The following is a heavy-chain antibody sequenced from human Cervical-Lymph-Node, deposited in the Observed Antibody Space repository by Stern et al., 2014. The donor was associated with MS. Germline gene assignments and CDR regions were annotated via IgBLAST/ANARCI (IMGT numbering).Heavy chain of an antibody. Sequence: QLVQSGAEVKKPGESLKISCKGSGYRFTSYWIGWGRKMPGKGLEWMGIIYPGDSDTRYSPSFQGQVPISADKSISTAYLQWSSLKASDTAMYYCARPAGYCSGGSCYSYYFDYWGQGTLVTVSS. CDR2: IYPGDSDT. CDR3: ARPAGYCSGGSCYSYYFDY. J-gene: IGHJ4*02. V-gene: IGHV5-51*01. D-gene: IGHD2-15*01. CDR1: GYRFTSYW.